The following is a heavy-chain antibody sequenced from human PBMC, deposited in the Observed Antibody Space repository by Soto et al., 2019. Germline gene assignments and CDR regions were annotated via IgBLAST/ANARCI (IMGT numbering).Heavy chain of an antibody. CDR2: IIPIFGTA. Sequence: QVQLVQSGAEVKKPGSSVKVSCKASGGTFSSYAISWVRQAPGQGLEWMGGIIPIFGTANYAQKFQGRVTITADESTSTAYMELSSLRSEDTAVYYCASPAHGGAARHYYYYGMDVWGQGTTVTVSS. CDR3: ASPAHGGAARHYYYYGMDV. J-gene: IGHJ6*02. V-gene: IGHV1-69*01. CDR1: GGTFSSYA. D-gene: IGHD6-6*01.